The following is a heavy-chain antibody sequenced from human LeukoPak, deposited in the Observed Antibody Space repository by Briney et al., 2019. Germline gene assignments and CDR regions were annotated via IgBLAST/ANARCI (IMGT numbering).Heavy chain of an antibody. D-gene: IGHD5-18*01. V-gene: IGHV1-18*01. CDR2: ISAYNGNT. J-gene: IGHJ6*02. Sequence: ASVKVSCKASGYTFTSYGISWVRQAPGQGLEWMGWISAYNGNTNYAQKLQGRVTMTTDTSTSTAYMELRSLRSDDTAVYYCARRRGTAMVVDYYYGMDVWGQGTTVTVSS. CDR1: GYTFTSYG. CDR3: ARRRGTAMVVDYYYGMDV.